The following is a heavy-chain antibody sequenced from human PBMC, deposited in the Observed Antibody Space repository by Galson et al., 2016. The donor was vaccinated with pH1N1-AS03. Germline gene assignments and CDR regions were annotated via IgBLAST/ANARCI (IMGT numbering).Heavy chain of an antibody. CDR2: ISNDGRNV. CDR3: ARRNPNPNFAIWYQHDYGMDV. J-gene: IGHJ6*02. Sequence: SLRLSCAASGFTFSMSYIHWVRQAPGKGLEWVSRISNDGRNVRYADFVKGRFAVSSDNAKNTVFLQMNSLRADDTAVYFCARRNPNPNFAIWYQHDYGMDVWGQGTTVTVSS. V-gene: IGHV3-74*01. D-gene: IGHD2-2*01. CDR1: GFTFSMSY.